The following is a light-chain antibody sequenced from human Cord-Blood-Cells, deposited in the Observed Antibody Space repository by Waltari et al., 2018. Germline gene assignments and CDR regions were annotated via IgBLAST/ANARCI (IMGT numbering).Light chain of an antibody. CDR2: AAS. Sequence: DIQLIQSPSFLPASVGDRVNSTCRASQGISSYLAWYQQKPGKAPKLLIYAASTLQSGVPSRFSGSVSGTEFTLTISSLQPEDFATYYCQQLNSYPLTLGGGTKVEIK. V-gene: IGKV1-9*01. CDR3: QQLNSYPLT. J-gene: IGKJ4*01. CDR1: QGISSY.